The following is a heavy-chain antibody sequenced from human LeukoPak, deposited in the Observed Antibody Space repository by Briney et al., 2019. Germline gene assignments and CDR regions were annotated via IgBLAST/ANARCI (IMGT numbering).Heavy chain of an antibody. CDR3: ATLGGSGASQGKNTDFDY. D-gene: IGHD3-10*01. Sequence: PGGSLRLSCAASGFTFSSYAMSWVRQAPGKGLEWGSAISGSGGSTYYADSVKGRFTISRDNSKNTLYLQMNSLRAEDTAVYYCATLGGSGASQGKNTDFDYWGQGTLVTVSS. J-gene: IGHJ4*02. CDR1: GFTFSSYA. V-gene: IGHV3-23*01. CDR2: ISGSGGST.